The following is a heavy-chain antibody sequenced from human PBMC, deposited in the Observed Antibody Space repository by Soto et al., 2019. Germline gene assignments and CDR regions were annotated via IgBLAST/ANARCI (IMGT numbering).Heavy chain of an antibody. Sequence: QLQLQESGPGLVKPSETLSLTCTVSGGSISSSSYYWGWIRQPPGKGLEWIGSIYYSGSTYYNPSPLSRVTISVDTSKNPFSMKLSSVPAADTAVYYCACIFSGGYGYGFYYYGMDVWGQGTTVTVSS. J-gene: IGHJ6*02. CDR3: ACIFSGGYGYGFYYYGMDV. CDR2: IYYSGST. CDR1: GGSISSSSYY. V-gene: IGHV4-39*01. D-gene: IGHD5-18*01.